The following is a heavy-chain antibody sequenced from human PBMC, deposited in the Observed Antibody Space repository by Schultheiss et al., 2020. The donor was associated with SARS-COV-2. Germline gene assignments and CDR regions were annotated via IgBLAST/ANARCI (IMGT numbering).Heavy chain of an antibody. CDR3: AKDRGDGDYVRYYGMDV. D-gene: IGHD4-17*01. J-gene: IGHJ6*02. Sequence: GGSLRLSCAASGFTFDDYAMHWVRQAPGKGLEWVSGISWNSGSIGYADSVKGRFTISRDNAKNTLYLQMNSLRAEDTAVYYCAKDRGDGDYVRYYGMDVWGQGTTVTVSS. CDR2: ISWNSGSI. CDR1: GFTFDDYA. V-gene: IGHV3-9*01.